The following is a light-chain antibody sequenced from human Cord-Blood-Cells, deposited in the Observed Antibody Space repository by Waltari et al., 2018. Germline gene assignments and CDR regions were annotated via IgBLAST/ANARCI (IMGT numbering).Light chain of an antibody. Sequence: QSVLTQPPSASGTPGQRVTISCSGSSSNIGSNYVYWYQQLPGTAPKLLIYRNKQRPSGVPDRFSGSKSGTSASLAISGLRSEDEADYYCAAWDESLSGVVFGGGTKLTVL. V-gene: IGLV1-47*01. CDR1: SSNIGSNY. CDR2: RNK. J-gene: IGLJ2*01. CDR3: AAWDESLSGVV.